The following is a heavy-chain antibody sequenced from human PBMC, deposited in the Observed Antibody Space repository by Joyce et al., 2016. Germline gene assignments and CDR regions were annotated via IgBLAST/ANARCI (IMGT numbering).Heavy chain of an antibody. CDR3: ARVGTSSDHYFFYTLDV. J-gene: IGHJ6*02. CDR2: SITCFGAA. D-gene: IGHD1-14*01. V-gene: IGHV1-69*12. CDR1: GGDFSNYT. Sequence: QVLLVQSGAAVKRPGSSLRVSCKSSGGDFSNYTVNWVRQAPGQRLEWMGGSITCFGAAKYAEDFQGIVTLTADQSTRTAYLELSSRTSADTSVYYCARVGTSSDHYFFYTLDVWGPGTTVIVSS.